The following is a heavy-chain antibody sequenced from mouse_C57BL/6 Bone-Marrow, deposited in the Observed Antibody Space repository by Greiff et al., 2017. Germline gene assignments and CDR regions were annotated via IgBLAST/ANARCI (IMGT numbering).Heavy chain of an antibody. CDR2: IWGDGST. CDR3: GKEGILAWFAY. J-gene: IGHJ3*01. CDR1: GFSLTSYG. V-gene: IGHV2-3*01. Sequence: VKLVESGPGLVAPSQSLSISCTVSGFSLTSYGVSWVRQPPGKGLEWLGVIWGDGSTNYHSAPISRLSISTVNAKSQVVLKLNRLQTDDTATYYGGKEGILAWFAYWGQGTLVTVSA.